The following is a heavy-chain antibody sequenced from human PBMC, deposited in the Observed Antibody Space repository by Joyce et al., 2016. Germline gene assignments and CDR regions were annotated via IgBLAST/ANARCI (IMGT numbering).Heavy chain of an antibody. J-gene: IGHJ4*02. CDR2: IHYTRAT. CDR3: ARGTDYVWVSP. Sequence: QVQLQQWGAGLLKSSEPLSLSCGVYGPSFTLFPYWFSWIRQSPEKGLEWIGEIHYTRATNYNPSFKSRVTMSVDTSKSQFFLKLTSMTAADTAVYYCARGTDYVWVSPWGQGTLVTVSS. V-gene: IGHV4-34*02. D-gene: IGHD3-16*01. CDR1: GPSFTLFPYW.